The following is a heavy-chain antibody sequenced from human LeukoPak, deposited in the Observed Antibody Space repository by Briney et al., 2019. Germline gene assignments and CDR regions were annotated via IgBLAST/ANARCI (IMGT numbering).Heavy chain of an antibody. Sequence: SVKVSCKASGGTFGSYAISWVRQAPGQGLEWMGRIIPILGIANYAQKFQGRVTITADKSTSTAYMELSSLRSEDTAVYYCARSPEPYGSGSIVFDYWGQGTLVTVSS. J-gene: IGHJ4*02. D-gene: IGHD3-10*01. V-gene: IGHV1-69*04. CDR1: GGTFGSYA. CDR2: IIPILGIA. CDR3: ARSPEPYGSGSIVFDY.